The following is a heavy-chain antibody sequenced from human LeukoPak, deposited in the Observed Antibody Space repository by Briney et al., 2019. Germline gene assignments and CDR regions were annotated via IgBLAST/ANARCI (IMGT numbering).Heavy chain of an antibody. CDR2: IYHSGST. CDR3: AGDFWSGYYFRD. V-gene: IGHV4-38-2*02. CDR1: GYSISSGYY. J-gene: IGHJ4*02. Sequence: SETLSLTCTVPGYSISSGYYWGWIRQPPGKGLEWIGSIYHSGSTYYNPSLKSRVTISVDTSKNQFSLKLSSVTAADTAVYYCAGDFWSGYYFRDWGQGTLVTVSS. D-gene: IGHD3-3*01.